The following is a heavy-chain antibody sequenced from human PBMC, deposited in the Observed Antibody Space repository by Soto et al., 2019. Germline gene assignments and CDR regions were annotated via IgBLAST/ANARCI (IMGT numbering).Heavy chain of an antibody. Sequence: EVQLLESGGGLVQPGGSLRLSCAASGFTFNNYAMTWVRQAPGKGLEWVSTVTGSGGTTYYADSVKGRFSVSRDNSKNTLYLHMNSLRADDTGVYYCAKDLLIYSNDWYGGVDVWGQGTTVTVTS. CDR3: AKDLLIYSNDWYGGVDV. CDR2: VTGSGGTT. CDR1: GFTFNNYA. D-gene: IGHD6-19*01. V-gene: IGHV3-23*01. J-gene: IGHJ6*02.